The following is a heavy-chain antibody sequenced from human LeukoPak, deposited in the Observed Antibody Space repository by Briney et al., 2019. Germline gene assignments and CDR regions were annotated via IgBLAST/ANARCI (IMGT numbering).Heavy chain of an antibody. CDR1: GFTFSSYG. J-gene: IGHJ1*01. D-gene: IGHD2-21*01. V-gene: IGHV3-30*02. CDR3: AKESRAYCGGDCYSEYFQH. Sequence: GGSLRLSCAASGFTFSSYGMHWVRRAPGKGLEWVAFIRYDGSNKYYADSVKGRLTSSRDNSKNTLYLQMNSLRAEDTAVYYCAKESRAYCGGDCYSEYFQHWGQGTLVTVSS. CDR2: IRYDGSNK.